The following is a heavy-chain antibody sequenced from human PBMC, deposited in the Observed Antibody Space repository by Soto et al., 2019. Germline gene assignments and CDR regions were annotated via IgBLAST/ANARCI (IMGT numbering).Heavy chain of an antibody. CDR2: ISGSGGIT. D-gene: IGHD3-10*01. CDR1: GSTFSSYA. J-gene: IGHJ6*02. CDR3: ARARRGAPYYYTMDL. V-gene: IGHV3-23*01. Sequence: HPGGSLRLSCIASGSTFSSYAMTWVRQVPGKGLEWVSDISGSGGITYYADSVKGRFTISRDNSKNTLNLQMNSLRADDTAVYYCARARRGAPYYYTMDLWGQGTTVTVSS.